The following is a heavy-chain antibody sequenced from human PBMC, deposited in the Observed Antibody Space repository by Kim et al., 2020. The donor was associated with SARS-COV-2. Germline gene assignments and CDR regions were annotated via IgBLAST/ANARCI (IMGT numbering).Heavy chain of an antibody. V-gene: IGHV1-69*13. CDR3: ARGGSSSWFGRI. CDR2: IIPLFGTP. CDR1: GDTFSSYA. Sequence: SVKVSCKASGDTFSSYAMSWVRQAPGQGLEWMGGIIPLFGTPSYAQKFQGKVSITADESTRTAYMELSSLKSEDTAVYYCARGGSSSWFGRIWGQGTLVTVSS. D-gene: IGHD6-13*01. J-gene: IGHJ4*02.